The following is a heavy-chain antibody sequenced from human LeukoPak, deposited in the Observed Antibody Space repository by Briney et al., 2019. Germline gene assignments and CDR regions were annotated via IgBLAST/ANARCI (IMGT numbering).Heavy chain of an antibody. D-gene: IGHD6-13*01. Sequence: PGRSLRLSCAASGFTFSSYGMHWVRQAPGKGLEWVAVIPYDGSNKYYADSVKGRFTISRDNSKNTLYLQMNSLRAEDTAVYYCAKDSSSGLLYFDYWGQGTLVTVSS. V-gene: IGHV3-30*18. CDR1: GFTFSSYG. CDR2: IPYDGSNK. J-gene: IGHJ4*02. CDR3: AKDSSSGLLYFDY.